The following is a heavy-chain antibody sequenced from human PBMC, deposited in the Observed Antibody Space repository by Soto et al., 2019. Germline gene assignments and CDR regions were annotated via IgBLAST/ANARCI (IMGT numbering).Heavy chain of an antibody. CDR2: ISGSGGST. V-gene: IGHV3-23*01. J-gene: IGHJ6*02. CDR1: GFTFSSYA. D-gene: IGHD5-12*01. CDR3: AKGRGYSGYDHVNGMDV. Sequence: GGSLRLSCAASGFTFSSYAMSWVRQAPGKGLEWVSGISGSGGSTYYADFVRGRFTISRDNSKNTLDLQMNSLRAEDTAVYYCAKGRGYSGYDHVNGMDVWGQGTTVTVSS.